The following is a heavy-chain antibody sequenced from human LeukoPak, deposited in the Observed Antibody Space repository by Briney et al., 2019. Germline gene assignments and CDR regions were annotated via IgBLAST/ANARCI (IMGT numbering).Heavy chain of an antibody. CDR2: IKQDGSEK. V-gene: IGHV3-7*01. CDR1: GFTFSSYW. J-gene: IGHJ4*02. D-gene: IGHD5-24*01. CDR3: ARTKEMATISYFDS. Sequence: GGSLRLSCATSGFTFSSYWMSWVRQAPGKGLEWVANIKQDGSEKYYVDSVKGRFTISRDNAKNSLYLQMNSLRAEDTAVYYCARTKEMATISYFDSWGQGTLVTVSS.